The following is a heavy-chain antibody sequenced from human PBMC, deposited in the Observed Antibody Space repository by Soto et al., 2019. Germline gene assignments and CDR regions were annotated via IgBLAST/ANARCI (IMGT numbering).Heavy chain of an antibody. J-gene: IGHJ4*02. D-gene: IGHD2-15*01. CDR3: AKEVAVVAAIGSLDY. V-gene: IGHV3-30*18. Sequence: GGSLRLSCAASGFTFSSYGMHWVRQAPGKGLEWVAVISYDGSNKYYADSVKGRFTISRDNSKNTLYPQMNSLRAEDTAVYYCAKEVAVVAAIGSLDYWGQGTLVTVSS. CDR2: ISYDGSNK. CDR1: GFTFSSYG.